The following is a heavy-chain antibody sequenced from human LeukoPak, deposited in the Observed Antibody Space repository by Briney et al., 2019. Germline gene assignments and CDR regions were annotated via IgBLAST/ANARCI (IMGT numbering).Heavy chain of an antibody. CDR2: ISSSSSYI. D-gene: IGHD6-13*01. CDR3: ARAPGIAAAGTD. CDR1: GFTFSSYS. V-gene: IGHV3-21*01. J-gene: IGHJ4*02. Sequence: GGSLRLSCAASGFTFSSYSMNWVRQAPGKGLEWVSSISSSSSYIYYADSVKGRFTISRDNAKNSLYLQMNSLRVEDTAVYYCARAPGIAAAGTDWGQGTLVTVSS.